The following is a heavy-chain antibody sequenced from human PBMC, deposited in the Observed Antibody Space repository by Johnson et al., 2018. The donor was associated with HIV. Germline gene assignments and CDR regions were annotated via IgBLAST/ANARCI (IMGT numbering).Heavy chain of an antibody. D-gene: IGHD2-15*01. Sequence: QVQLVESGGGLVQPGGSLRLSCAASGFTFSSYGMHWVRQAPGKGLEWVAVIWYDGSNKYYADSVKGRFTISRDNSKNTLYLHMISLRVEETAVYYCARVGVDDAFDFWGQGTMVTVSS. CDR1: GFTFSSYG. CDR3: ARVGVDDAFDF. J-gene: IGHJ3*01. V-gene: IGHV3-33*01. CDR2: IWYDGSNK.